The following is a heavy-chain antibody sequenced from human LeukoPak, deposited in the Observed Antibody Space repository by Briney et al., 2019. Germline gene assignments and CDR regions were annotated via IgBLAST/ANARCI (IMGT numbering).Heavy chain of an antibody. CDR2: INSDGSTT. CDR1: GFTFSSYW. D-gene: IGHD2-15*01. V-gene: IGHV3-74*01. J-gene: IGHJ5*02. CDR3: TRRVSATRWFDP. Sequence: GGSLRLSCAASGFTFSSYWMHWVRQAPGKGLVWVSRINSDGSTTNYADSVKGRFTISRDNAEDTLYLQMNSLRVEDTAVYYCTRRVSATRWFDPWGQGTLVTVSS.